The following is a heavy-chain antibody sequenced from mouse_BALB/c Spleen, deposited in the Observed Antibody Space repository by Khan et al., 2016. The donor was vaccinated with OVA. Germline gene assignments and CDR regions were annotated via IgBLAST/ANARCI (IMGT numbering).Heavy chain of an antibody. CDR3: ARWGDGGGLAY. CDR2: ISNHGTTP. Sequence: EVELVESGGGFMQPGGSLKLSCATSGFTFTDYYMYWVRQTPERRLEWVAYISNHGTTPYYPDTVRGRFTISRDNAKNTLYLQMSRLKSEDTAMYYCARWGDGGGLAYWGQGTLVTVSA. V-gene: IGHV5-12*02. CDR1: GFTFTDYY. J-gene: IGHJ3*01. D-gene: IGHD1-1*02.